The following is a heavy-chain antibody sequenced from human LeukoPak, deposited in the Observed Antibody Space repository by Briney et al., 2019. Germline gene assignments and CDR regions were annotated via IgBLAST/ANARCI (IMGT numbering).Heavy chain of an antibody. V-gene: IGHV3-21*01. CDR1: GFTFSSYA. J-gene: IGHJ3*02. CDR2: ISSSSSYI. CDR3: ARTRGRAFTSHDAFDI. Sequence: GGSLRLSCAASGFTFSSYAMSWVRQAPGKGLEWVSSISSSSSYIYYADSVKGRFTISRDNAKNSLYLQMNSLRAEDTAVYYCARTRGRAFTSHDAFDIWGQGTMVTVSS.